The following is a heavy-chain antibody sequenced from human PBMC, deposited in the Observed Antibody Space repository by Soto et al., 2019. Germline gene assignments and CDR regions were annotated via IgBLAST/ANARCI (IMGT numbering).Heavy chain of an antibody. Sequence: QVQLQQWGAGLLKPSETLSLTCAVYGGSFSGYYWSWIRQPPGKGLEWIGEINHSGSTNYNPSLKSRVTISLDTSKNQFSLKLSSVTAADTAVYYCARGLLLRFLEWLPDYYYYYMDVWGKGTTVTVSS. V-gene: IGHV4-34*01. CDR2: INHSGST. D-gene: IGHD3-3*01. CDR3: ARGLLLRFLEWLPDYYYYYMDV. CDR1: GGSFSGYY. J-gene: IGHJ6*03.